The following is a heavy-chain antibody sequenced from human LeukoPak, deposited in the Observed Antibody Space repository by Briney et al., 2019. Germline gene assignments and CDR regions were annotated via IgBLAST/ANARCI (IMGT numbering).Heavy chain of an antibody. Sequence: GGSLRLSCAASGFTFSSYGMHWVRQAPGKGLEWVAVISYDGSNKYYADSVKGRFTISRDNSKNTLYLQMNRLRAEDTAVYYCARDLTKLDYWGQGTLVTVSS. D-gene: IGHD4/OR15-4a*01. CDR3: ARDLTKLDY. CDR2: ISYDGSNK. V-gene: IGHV3-30*03. CDR1: GFTFSSYG. J-gene: IGHJ4*02.